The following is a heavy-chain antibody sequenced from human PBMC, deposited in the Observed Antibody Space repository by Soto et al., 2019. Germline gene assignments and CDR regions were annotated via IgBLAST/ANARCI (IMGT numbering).Heavy chain of an antibody. V-gene: IGHV4-4*02. CDR2: IYHSGST. CDR3: ARGGDVVVPTALDY. Sequence: QVQLQESGPGLVKPSGTLSLTCAVSGGSINSSNWWSWVRQHPGKGLEWIGEIYHSGSTNYNPSLERRVTISVDKSKNQFSLNLSSMTDADTAVYYCARGGDVVVPTALDYWGQGTLVTVSS. D-gene: IGHD2-2*01. CDR1: GGSINSSNW. J-gene: IGHJ4*02.